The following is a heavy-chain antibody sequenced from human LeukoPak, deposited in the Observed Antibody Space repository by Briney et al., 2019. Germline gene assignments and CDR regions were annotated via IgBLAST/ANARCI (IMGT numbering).Heavy chain of an antibody. CDR1: GGSFSGYY. Sequence: KPSETLSLTCAVYGGSFSGYYWSWIRQPPGKGLEWIGEINHSGSTNYNPSLKSRVTISVVTSKNQFSLKLSSVTAADTAVYYCARIRGYSGYDPRQGYWGQGTLVTVSS. D-gene: IGHD5-12*01. CDR3: ARIRGYSGYDPRQGY. CDR2: INHSGST. V-gene: IGHV4-34*01. J-gene: IGHJ4*02.